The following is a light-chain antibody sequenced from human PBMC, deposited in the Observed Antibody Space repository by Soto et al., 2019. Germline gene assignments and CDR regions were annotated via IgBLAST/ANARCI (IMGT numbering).Light chain of an antibody. CDR1: SGHSSYA. Sequence: QPVLTQSPAASASLGASVKVTCTLSSGHSSYAIAWHQQKSEKGPRYLMKVNSDGSHTKGDGIPDRFSGSSSGADRDLIISSLQSEDEADYYCQTWDTGIVVFGGGTKLTVL. V-gene: IGLV4-69*01. CDR2: VNSDGSH. CDR3: QTWDTGIVV. J-gene: IGLJ2*01.